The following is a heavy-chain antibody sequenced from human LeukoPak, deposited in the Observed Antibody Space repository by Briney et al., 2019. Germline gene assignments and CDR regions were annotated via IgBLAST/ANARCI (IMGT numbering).Heavy chain of an antibody. Sequence: GGSLRLSCAASGFTFDDYAMHWVRQAPGKGLEWVSGISWNSGSIGYADSVKGRFTISRDNAKNSLYLQMNSLRAEDTAVYYCASNGYNIRDAFDIWGQGTMVTVSS. V-gene: IGHV3-9*01. D-gene: IGHD5-24*01. CDR3: ASNGYNIRDAFDI. J-gene: IGHJ3*02. CDR1: GFTFDDYA. CDR2: ISWNSGSI.